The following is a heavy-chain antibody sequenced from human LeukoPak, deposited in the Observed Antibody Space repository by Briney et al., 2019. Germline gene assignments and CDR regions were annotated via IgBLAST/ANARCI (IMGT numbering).Heavy chain of an antibody. V-gene: IGHV3-20*04. Sequence: PGGSLRLSCAASRFTFDEYGMSWVRQTAGKGLEWVSGINWNGRSIGYADSVKGRFTVSRDNAKSSLYLQMNSLRAEDTALYYCTREGRFKAQHLFDYWGQGTMVTVSS. CDR1: RFTFDEYG. J-gene: IGHJ4*02. CDR2: INWNGRSI. CDR3: TREGRFKAQHLFDY. D-gene: IGHD2-2*01.